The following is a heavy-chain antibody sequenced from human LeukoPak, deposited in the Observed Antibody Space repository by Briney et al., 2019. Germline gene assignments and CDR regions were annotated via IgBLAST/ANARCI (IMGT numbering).Heavy chain of an antibody. CDR3: ARDRQRDNWNYYYYMDV. V-gene: IGHV4-59*01. CDR2: IYYSGST. J-gene: IGHJ6*03. Sequence: SETLSLTCTVSGGSISSYYWSWIRQPPGKGLEWIGYIYYSGSTNYNPSLKSRVTISVDTSKNQFSLKLSSVTAADTAVYYCARDRQRDNWNYYYYMDVWGKGTTVTVSS. CDR1: GGSISSYY. D-gene: IGHD1-1*01.